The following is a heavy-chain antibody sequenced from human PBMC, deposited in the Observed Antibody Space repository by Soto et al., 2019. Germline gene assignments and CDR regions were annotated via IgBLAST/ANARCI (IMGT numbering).Heavy chain of an antibody. Sequence: EAQLVESGGGLVQPGRSLKLSCAASGFTFSASGIHWVPQASGKGLEWVAHIKDKPNNYATEYAASVKGRFTISRDDSMNMAFLQMNNLKTEDTAVYFCTRQSARWEDWFDPWGQGTLVTVSS. J-gene: IGHJ5*02. CDR3: TRQSARWEDWFDP. V-gene: IGHV3-73*02. D-gene: IGHD1-26*01. CDR2: IKDKPNNYAT. CDR1: GFTFSASG.